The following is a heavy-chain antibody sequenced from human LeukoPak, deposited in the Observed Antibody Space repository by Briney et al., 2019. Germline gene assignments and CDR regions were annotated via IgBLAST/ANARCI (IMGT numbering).Heavy chain of an antibody. Sequence: SETLSLTCTVSGGSISGNDNYWGWIRQPPGKGLEWILSIYYGGTTYYNPSLKSRVTKSVDTSKNQFSLNLYSVTAADTAVYYCGASSGWGAFDVWGRGTMVTVSS. D-gene: IGHD6-25*01. J-gene: IGHJ3*01. CDR1: GGSISGNDNY. CDR2: IYYGGTT. CDR3: GASSGWGAFDV. V-gene: IGHV4-39*01.